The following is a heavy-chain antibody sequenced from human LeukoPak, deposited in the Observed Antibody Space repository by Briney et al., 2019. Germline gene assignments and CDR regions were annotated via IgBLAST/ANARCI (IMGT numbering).Heavy chain of an antibody. CDR1: GFTFSSYA. V-gene: IGHV3-23*01. CDR3: AKGGYSGYGASYMDV. Sequence: GGSLRLSCAASGFTFSSYAMSWVRQAPGKGLEWVSAISGSGGSTYYADSVKGRFTISRDNSKNTLYLQMNSLRAEDTAVYYCAKGGYSGYGASYMDVWGKGTTVAVSS. CDR2: ISGSGGST. J-gene: IGHJ6*03. D-gene: IGHD5-12*01.